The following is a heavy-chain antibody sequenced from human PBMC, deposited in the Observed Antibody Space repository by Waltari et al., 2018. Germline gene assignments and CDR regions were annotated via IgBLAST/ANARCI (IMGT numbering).Heavy chain of an antibody. D-gene: IGHD3-10*01. CDR2: LDPEDEET. CDR1: GSSLSELS. CDR3: TTDIMLRVFSNV. V-gene: IGHV1-24*01. J-gene: IGHJ6*02. Sequence: QVQLVQSGAEVRKPGASVKVSCQVSGSSLSELSMHWVRQAPGKGLEWVGGLDPEDEETVYAQKFQGRVTMTEDTSTDTAYMELSSLRSDDTAVYYCTTDIMLRVFSNVWGQGTTVTVSS.